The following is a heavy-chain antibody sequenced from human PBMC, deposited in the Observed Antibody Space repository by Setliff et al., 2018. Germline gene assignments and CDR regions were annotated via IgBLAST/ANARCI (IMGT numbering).Heavy chain of an antibody. J-gene: IGHJ4*02. CDR2: VYTSWST. Sequence: SETLSLTCTVSGGSVNSRYWSWIRQSPGKGLEWIGQVYTSWSTNYNPSLKSRVTISLDTSKNQFSLSLTSVTAADTAVYYCARSLVIITTAFDFWGQGLLVTVSS. V-gene: IGHV4-4*09. D-gene: IGHD3-22*01. CDR1: GGSVNSRY. CDR3: ARSLVIITTAFDF.